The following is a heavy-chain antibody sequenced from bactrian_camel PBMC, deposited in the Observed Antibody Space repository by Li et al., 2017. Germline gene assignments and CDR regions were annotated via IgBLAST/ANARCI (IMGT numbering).Heavy chain of an antibody. V-gene: IGHV3S6*01. D-gene: IGHD3*01. CDR1: GFTFSSYW. CDR3: AARGFKDMPIYCYPAGWRWAEYHY. J-gene: IGHJ4*01. Sequence: HVQLVESGGGLVQPGGSLTLSCAASGFTFSSYWMYWVRQAPGKGLEWVSSIGVSDDAYYSHSVKGRFTISRDNARNTLYLQMNNLKPEDTATYYCAARGFKDMPIYCYPAGWRWAEYHYWGQGTQVTVS. CDR2: IGVSDDA.